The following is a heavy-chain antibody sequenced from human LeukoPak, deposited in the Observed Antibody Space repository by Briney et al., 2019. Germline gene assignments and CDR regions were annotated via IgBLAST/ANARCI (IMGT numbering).Heavy chain of an antibody. CDR2: INPNSGST. J-gene: IGHJ4*02. D-gene: IGHD3-22*01. V-gene: IGHV1-2*02. CDR3: ARDRYYYDSSGYQDY. Sequence: ASVKVSCKASGYTFTGYYMHWVRQAPGQGLEWMGWINPNSGSTNYAQKFQGRVTMTRDTSISTAYMELSRLRSDDTAVYYCARDRYYYDSSGYQDYWGQGTLVTVSS. CDR1: GYTFTGYY.